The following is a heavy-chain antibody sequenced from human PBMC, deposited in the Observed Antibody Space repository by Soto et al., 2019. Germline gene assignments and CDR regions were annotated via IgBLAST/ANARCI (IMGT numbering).Heavy chain of an antibody. CDR2: ISGRGGST. CDR3: AKGGDYVFRSGHYYYMDV. CDR1: GFTFSSYA. J-gene: IGHJ6*03. V-gene: IGHV3-23*01. D-gene: IGHD4-17*01. Sequence: GGSLRLSCAASGFTFSSYAMSWVRQAPGKGLEWVSAISGRGGSTYYVDSGKGRVTISRDNSKNTLYLQMNSLIAEDTAVYYCAKGGDYVFRSGHYYYMDVWGKGTTVTVSS.